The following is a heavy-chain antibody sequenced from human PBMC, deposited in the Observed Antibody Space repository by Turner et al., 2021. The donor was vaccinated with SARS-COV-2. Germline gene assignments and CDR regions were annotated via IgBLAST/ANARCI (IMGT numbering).Heavy chain of an antibody. J-gene: IGHJ5*02. V-gene: IGHV1-24*01. CDR2: CDPEDGET. CDR3: ATGYQLRVNWFDP. Sequence: QVQLVQSGAEVNQPGASVKVSCKISGYTLTELSMYWVRQATGKGLEWMGGCDPEDGETIYAQNFQGRVTMTEDTSTDTAYMELSSLRSEDTAVYFCATGYQLRVNWFDPWGQGTLVTVSS. CDR1: GYTLTELS. D-gene: IGHD2-2*01.